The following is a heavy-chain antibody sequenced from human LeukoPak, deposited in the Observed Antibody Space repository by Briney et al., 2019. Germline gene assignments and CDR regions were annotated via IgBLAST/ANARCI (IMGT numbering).Heavy chain of an antibody. CDR1: GGSISGYY. CDR3: ARDLGSGWSPGY. CDR2: IYYRGDT. Sequence: SETLSLTCTVSGGSISGYYWSWNRQPPGKGLEWIGYIYYRGDTSYNPSLKSRVTISVDTSKNQFSLNLTSVTAADTAFYYCARDLGSGWSPGYWGQGTLVTVSS. V-gene: IGHV4-59*12. D-gene: IGHD6-19*01. J-gene: IGHJ4*02.